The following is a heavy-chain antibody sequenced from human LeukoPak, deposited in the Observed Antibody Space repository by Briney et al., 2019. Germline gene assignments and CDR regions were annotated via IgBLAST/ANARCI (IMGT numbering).Heavy chain of an antibody. Sequence: SVKVSCKASGGTSSSYAISWVRQAPGQGLEWMGGIIPIFGTANYAQKFQGRVTITADESTSTAYMELSSLRSEDTAVYYCARSVLQWLRLDYYYYYMDVWGKGTTVTVSS. CDR1: GGTSSSYA. J-gene: IGHJ6*03. CDR2: IIPIFGTA. D-gene: IGHD5-12*01. CDR3: ARSVLQWLRLDYYYYYMDV. V-gene: IGHV1-69*13.